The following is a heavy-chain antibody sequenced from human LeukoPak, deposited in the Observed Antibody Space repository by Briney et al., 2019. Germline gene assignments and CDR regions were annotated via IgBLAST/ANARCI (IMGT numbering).Heavy chain of an antibody. Sequence: SETLSLTYTVSGGSISSYYWSWIRQPAGKGLEWIGRFYTSTNANYNPSLKSRVTMSVDTSKNQFSLKLSSVTAADTAVYYCARDHYDSTGYSYYFDYWGQGTLVTVSS. V-gene: IGHV4-4*07. CDR1: GGSISSYY. J-gene: IGHJ4*02. D-gene: IGHD3-22*01. CDR3: ARDHYDSTGYSYYFDY. CDR2: FYTSTNA.